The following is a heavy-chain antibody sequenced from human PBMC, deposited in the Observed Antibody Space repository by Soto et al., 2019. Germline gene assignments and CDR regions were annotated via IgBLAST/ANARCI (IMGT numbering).Heavy chain of an antibody. V-gene: IGHV1-2*02. D-gene: IGHD1-26*01. CDR2: INPNSGGT. J-gene: IGHJ6*02. CDR1: GYTFTANY. CDR3: ARGSYSRYYGMDV. Sequence: DSVKIYCKGSGYTFTANYIQWVRQAPGQGLEWMGWINPNSGGTTYAQKFQGRVTLTRDTSITTAYMELSRLTSDDTAVYFCARGSYSRYYGMDVWGQGTTVTVSS.